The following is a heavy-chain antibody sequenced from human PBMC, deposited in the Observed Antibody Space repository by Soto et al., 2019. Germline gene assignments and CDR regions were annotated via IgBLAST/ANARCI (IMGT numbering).Heavy chain of an antibody. V-gene: IGHV3-30*18. CDR3: AKGGRQWLVTSDFNY. CDR1: GFTFSDYA. J-gene: IGHJ4*02. CDR2: VSHDGRNT. D-gene: IGHD6-19*01. Sequence: VQLVESGGGVVQPGRSLRLSCAASGFTFSDYAMHWVRQAPGKGLAWVAVVSHDGRNTHYAVSVKGRFTISRDSSQNTVSLAMTSLRAEDTAVYYCAKGGRQWLVTSDFNYWGQGALVTVSS.